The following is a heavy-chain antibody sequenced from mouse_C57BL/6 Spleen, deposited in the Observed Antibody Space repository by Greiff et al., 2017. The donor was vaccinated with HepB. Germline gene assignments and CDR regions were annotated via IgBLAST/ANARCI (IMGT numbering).Heavy chain of an antibody. Sequence: VQLQQSGPELVKPGASVKISCKASGYTFTDYYMNWVKQSHGKSLEWIGDINPNNGGTSYNQKFKGKATLTVDKSSSTAYMEPRSLTSEDSAVYYCARYDGYYGWYFDVWGTGTTVTVSS. CDR1: GYTFTDYY. CDR2: INPNNGGT. D-gene: IGHD2-3*01. J-gene: IGHJ1*03. V-gene: IGHV1-26*01. CDR3: ARYDGYYGWYFDV.